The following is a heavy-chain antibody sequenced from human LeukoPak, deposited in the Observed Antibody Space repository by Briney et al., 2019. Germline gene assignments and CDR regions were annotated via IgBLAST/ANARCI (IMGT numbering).Heavy chain of an antibody. CDR2: INPSGGST. CDR1: GYTFTSYY. J-gene: IGHJ5*02. D-gene: IGHD2-15*01. Sequence: ASVKVSCKASGYTFTSYYMHWVRQAPGQGLEWMGIINPSGGSTSYAQKFQGRVTMTRDMSTSTVYMELSSLRSEDTAVYYCARDLSSGYCSGGSCYSNWFDPWGQGTLVTVSS. CDR3: ARDLSSGYCSGGSCYSNWFDP. V-gene: IGHV1-46*01.